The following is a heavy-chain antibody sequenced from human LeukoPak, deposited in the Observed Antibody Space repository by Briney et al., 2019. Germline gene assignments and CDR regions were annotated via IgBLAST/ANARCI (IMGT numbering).Heavy chain of an antibody. D-gene: IGHD1-1*01. CDR1: GGSISRHY. CDR2: IYYSGST. V-gene: IGHV4-59*08. CDR3: ARTTAIIPPHDVFDI. Sequence: PSETLSLTCAVSGGSISRHYWSWVRQPPGKGLEWIGYIYYSGSTTYNPSLNSRATISIDASKNQFSLNLTSVTAADTAVYYCARTTAIIPPHDVFDIWGQGTLVTVSS. J-gene: IGHJ3*02.